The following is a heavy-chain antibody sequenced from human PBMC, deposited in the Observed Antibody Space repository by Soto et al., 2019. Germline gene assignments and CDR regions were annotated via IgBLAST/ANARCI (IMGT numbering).Heavy chain of an antibody. V-gene: IGHV1-8*01. D-gene: IGHD3-9*01. CDR3: ARTGVLRYFDWSLGWFDP. Sequence: QVQLVQSGAEVKKPGASVKVSCKASGYTFTSHDINWVRQATGQGLEWMGSMNPNSGNTGYAQKFQGRVTMTRNTSKSTAYMELSSLRSEDTAVYYCARTGVLRYFDWSLGWFDPWGQGTLVTVSS. J-gene: IGHJ5*02. CDR1: GYTFTSHD. CDR2: MNPNSGNT.